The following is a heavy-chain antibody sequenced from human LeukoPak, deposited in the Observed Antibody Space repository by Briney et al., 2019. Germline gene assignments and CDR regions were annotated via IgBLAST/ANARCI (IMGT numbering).Heavy chain of an antibody. J-gene: IGHJ4*02. Sequence: TSETLPHTCTVSGGSISSYYWSWIRQPPGKGLEWIGYIYYSGSTNYHPSLKSRVTISVDTSKNQFSLKLSSVTAADTAVYYCARGYCSSTSCYNLDYWGQGTLATVSS. CDR1: GGSISSYY. V-gene: IGHV4-59*01. D-gene: IGHD2-2*02. CDR3: ARGYCSSTSCYNLDY. CDR2: IYYSGST.